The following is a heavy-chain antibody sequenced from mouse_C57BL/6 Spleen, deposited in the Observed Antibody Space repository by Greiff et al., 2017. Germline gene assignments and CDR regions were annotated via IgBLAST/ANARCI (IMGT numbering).Heavy chain of an antibody. CDR2: INPYNGGT. CDR3: ARSEGRRGYFDV. V-gene: IGHV1-19*01. CDR1: GYTFTDYY. D-gene: IGHD3-3*01. Sequence: EVQLQQSGPVLVKPGASVKMSCKASGYTFTDYYMNWVKQSHGKSLEWIGVINPYNGGTSYNQKFKGKATLTVDKSSSTAYMELNSLTSEDSAVYYCARSEGRRGYFDVWGTGTTVTVSS. J-gene: IGHJ1*03.